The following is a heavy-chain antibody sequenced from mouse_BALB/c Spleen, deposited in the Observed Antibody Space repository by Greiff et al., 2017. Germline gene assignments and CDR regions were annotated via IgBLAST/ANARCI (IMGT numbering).Heavy chain of an antibody. CDR2: IDPYNGGT. J-gene: IGHJ4*01. Sequence: VQLKESGAELVRPGTSVKVSCKASGYSFTDYNMYWVKQSHGKSLEWIGYIDPYNGGTSYNQKFKGKATLTVDKSSSTAFMHLNSLTSEDSAVYYCARGYYGSSYYAMDYWGQGTSVTVSS. V-gene: IGHV1S135*01. CDR1: GYSFTDYN. D-gene: IGHD1-1*01. CDR3: ARGYYGSSYYAMDY.